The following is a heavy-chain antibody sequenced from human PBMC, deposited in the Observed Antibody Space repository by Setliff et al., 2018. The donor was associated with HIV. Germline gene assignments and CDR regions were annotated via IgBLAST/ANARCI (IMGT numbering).Heavy chain of an antibody. V-gene: IGHV3-48*01. J-gene: IGHJ4*02. CDR2: ISSSSSTI. Sequence: GGSLRLSCAASGFTFSSYSMNWVRQAPGKGLEWVSYISSSSSTIYYADSVKGRFTISRDNSRNMLYLQMNSLRAEDTAVYYCARSDTIFGVAPIYWGQGILVTVSS. D-gene: IGHD3-3*01. CDR3: ARSDTIFGVAPIY. CDR1: GFTFSSYS.